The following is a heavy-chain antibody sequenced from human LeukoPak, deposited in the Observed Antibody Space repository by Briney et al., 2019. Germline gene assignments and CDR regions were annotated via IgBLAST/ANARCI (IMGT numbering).Heavy chain of an antibody. CDR3: ARVKEASAFDI. CDR1: GFTFSSYE. J-gene: IGHJ3*02. V-gene: IGHV3-48*03. CDR2: ISSSGSTI. Sequence: GGSLRLSCAAPGFTFSSYEMNWVRQAPGKGLEWVSYISSSGSTIYYADSVKGRFTISRDNAKNSLYLQMNSLRAEDTAVYYCARVKEASAFDIWGQGTMVTVSS. D-gene: IGHD5-12*01.